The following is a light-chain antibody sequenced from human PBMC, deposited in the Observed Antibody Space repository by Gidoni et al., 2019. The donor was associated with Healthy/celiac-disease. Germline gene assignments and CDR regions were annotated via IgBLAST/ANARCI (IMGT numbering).Light chain of an antibody. Sequence: QSALTQPASVSGSPGQSITIPCTVTSSDVGGYNYVSWYQQHPGKAPKLMIYEVSNRPSGVSNRFSGSKSGNTASLTISGLQAEDEADYYCSSYTSSSTLEFGGGTKLTVL. CDR3: SSYTSSSTLE. V-gene: IGLV2-14*01. J-gene: IGLJ3*02. CDR2: EVS. CDR1: SSDVGGYNY.